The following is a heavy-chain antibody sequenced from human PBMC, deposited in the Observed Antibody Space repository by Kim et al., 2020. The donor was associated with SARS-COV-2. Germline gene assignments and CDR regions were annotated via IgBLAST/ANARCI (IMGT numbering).Heavy chain of an antibody. J-gene: IGHJ4*02. CDR2: IYYSGST. Sequence: SETLSLTCTVSGGSISSGGYYWSWIRQHPGKGLEWIGYIYYSGSTYYNPSLKSRVTILVDTSKNQVSLRLSSVTAADTAVYYCARLTGGSDRYYFDYWGQGTLVTVSS. CDR1: GGSISSGGYY. V-gene: IGHV4-31*03. D-gene: IGHD2-8*02. CDR3: ARLTGGSDRYYFDY.